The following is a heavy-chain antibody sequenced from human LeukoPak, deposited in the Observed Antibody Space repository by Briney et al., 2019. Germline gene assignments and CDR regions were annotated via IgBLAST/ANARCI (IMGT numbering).Heavy chain of an antibody. D-gene: IGHD1-26*01. CDR3: ARVIIVGATGI. V-gene: IGHV3-33*01. CDR2: IWYDGSNK. CDR1: GFTFNTYG. J-gene: IGHJ3*02. Sequence: GGSLRLSCAASGFTFNTYGMHWVRQAPGKGLEWVAVIWYDGSNKYYADSVKGRFTISRDNSNNMLYLQMNSLRAEDTAVYYCARVIIVGATGIWGQGTMVTVSS.